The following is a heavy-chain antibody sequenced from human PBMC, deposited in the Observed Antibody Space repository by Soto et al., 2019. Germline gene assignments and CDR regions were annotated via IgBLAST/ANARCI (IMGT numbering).Heavy chain of an antibody. CDR3: ASEHLGYSRSWENWFDH. V-gene: IGHV3-33*01. Sequence: GGSLRLSCAASGFTFSSYGMHWVRQAPGKGLEWVAVIWYDGSNKYYADSVKGRFTISRDNSKNTLYLQMNSLRAEDTAVYYCASEHLGYSRSWENWFDHWGQGTLVTVSS. D-gene: IGHD6-13*01. J-gene: IGHJ5*02. CDR2: IWYDGSNK. CDR1: GFTFSSYG.